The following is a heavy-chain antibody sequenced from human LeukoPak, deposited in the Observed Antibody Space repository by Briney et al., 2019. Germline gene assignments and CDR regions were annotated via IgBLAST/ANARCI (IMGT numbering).Heavy chain of an antibody. V-gene: IGHV4-39*01. CDR1: GASISSSSYY. CDR3: TRLRGDYVSDFDY. D-gene: IGHD4-17*01. J-gene: IGHJ4*02. Sequence: PSETLSLTCTVSGASISSSSYYSGWIRQTPGKGLEWIGSIYYSGSTYYNPSLKSRVTISVDTSKNQFSLKLSSVTAADEAVYYCTRLRGDYVSDFDYWGQGTLVTVSS. CDR2: IYYSGST.